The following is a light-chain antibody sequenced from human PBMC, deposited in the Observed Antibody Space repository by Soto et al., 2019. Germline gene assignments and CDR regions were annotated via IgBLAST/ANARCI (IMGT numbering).Light chain of an antibody. CDR3: CSDAGRSTYV. CDR1: GSYNF. V-gene: IGLV2-23*02. J-gene: IGLJ1*01. Sequence: QAVVTQPASVSGSPGQSITISCTVGSYNFVSWYQQHPGKAPKVLIYEVSKRPSGVSDRFSGSKSGNTASLTISGLQAEDEADYYCCSDAGRSTYVFGTGTKVTV. CDR2: EVS.